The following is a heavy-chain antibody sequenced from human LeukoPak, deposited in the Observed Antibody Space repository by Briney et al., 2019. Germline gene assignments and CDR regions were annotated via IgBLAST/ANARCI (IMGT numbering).Heavy chain of an antibody. Sequence: SQTLSLTCTVSGGSISSGGYYWSWIRQHPGEALEWIGYISTGGNTYYNPSLKSRVIVSVDTPKNQFSLKLSSVTAADTAVYYCARRAEGGESFDYWGQGTLVTVSS. J-gene: IGHJ4*02. CDR3: ARRAEGGESFDY. V-gene: IGHV4-31*03. CDR1: GGSISSGGYY. D-gene: IGHD3-10*01. CDR2: ISTGGNT.